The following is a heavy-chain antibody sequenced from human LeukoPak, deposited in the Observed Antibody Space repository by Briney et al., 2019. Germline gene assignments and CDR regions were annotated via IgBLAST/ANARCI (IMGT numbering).Heavy chain of an antibody. D-gene: IGHD6-6*01. J-gene: IGHJ6*02. V-gene: IGHV4-59*08. Sequence: EILSLTCTVSGGSTSSYYWSWIRQPPGKGLEWIGYIYYSGSTNYNPSLKSRVTISVDTSKNQFSLKLSSVTAADTAVYYCARHSSGMDVWGQGTTVTVSS. CDR2: IYYSGST. CDR1: GGSTSSYY. CDR3: ARHSSGMDV.